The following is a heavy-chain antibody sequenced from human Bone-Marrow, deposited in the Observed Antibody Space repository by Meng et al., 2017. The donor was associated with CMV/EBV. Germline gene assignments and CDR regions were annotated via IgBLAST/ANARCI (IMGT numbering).Heavy chain of an antibody. V-gene: IGHV3-11*04. D-gene: IGHD3-3*01. CDR2: ISSSSSTI. J-gene: IGHJ6*01. CDR3: ARDQVLRFLEWSNYYYYGMDV. CDR1: GFTFSDYY. Sequence: GGSLRLSCAASGFTFSDYYMSWIRQAPGKGLEWVSYISSSSSTIYYADSVKGRFTISRDNAKNSLYLQMNSLRAEDTAVYYCARDQVLRFLEWSNYYYYGMDVWGQGTTVTVSS.